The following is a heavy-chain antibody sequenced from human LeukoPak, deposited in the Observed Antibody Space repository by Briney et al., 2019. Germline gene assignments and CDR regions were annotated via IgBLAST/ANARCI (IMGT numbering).Heavy chain of an antibody. CDR1: GFTFSSYG. J-gene: IGHJ4*02. V-gene: IGHV3-33*01. CDR3: AREDYDILTGYLAALNY. Sequence: PGRSLRLSCAASGFTFSSYGMHWVRQAPGKGLEWVAVIWYDGSNKYYADSVKGRFTISRDNSKNTLYLQMNSLRAEDTAVYYCAREDYDILTGYLAALNYWGQGTMVTVSS. D-gene: IGHD3-9*01. CDR2: IWYDGSNK.